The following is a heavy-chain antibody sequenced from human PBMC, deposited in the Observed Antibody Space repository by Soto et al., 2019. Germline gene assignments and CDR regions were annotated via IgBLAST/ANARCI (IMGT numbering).Heavy chain of an antibody. V-gene: IGHV3-23*01. CDR3: ATDPRGPDY. Sequence: GGSLRLSCATSGVGFSNYGMSWVRQAPGKGLEWVSGISASGDSTYYADPMKGRFTISGDNSKRTLYLQMNSLRAEDTAIYYCATDPRGPDYWGQGTVVTVSS. J-gene: IGHJ4*02. CDR2: ISASGDST. CDR1: GVGFSNYG.